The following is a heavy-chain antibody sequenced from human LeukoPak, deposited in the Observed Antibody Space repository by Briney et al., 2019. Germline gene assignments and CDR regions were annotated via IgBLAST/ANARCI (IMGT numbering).Heavy chain of an antibody. Sequence: GGSLRLSCAASGFTFTTFSMNWVRQAPGKGLEWIASVSSSSSYFHYADSVKGRFTVSRDNANSSVALQMNSLRPDDTAVYYCAKRAGRGNSYQFMDVWGKGTTVTVSS. CDR2: VSSSSSYF. CDR3: AKRAGRGNSYQFMDV. D-gene: IGHD2-2*01. CDR1: GFTFTTFS. V-gene: IGHV3-21*06. J-gene: IGHJ6*03.